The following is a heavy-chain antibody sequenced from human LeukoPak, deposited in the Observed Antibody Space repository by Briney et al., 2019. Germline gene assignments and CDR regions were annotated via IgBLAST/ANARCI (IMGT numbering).Heavy chain of an antibody. V-gene: IGHV4-38-2*02. CDR3: ARAGEAYYYDSSGYGEYFDY. D-gene: IGHD3-22*01. Sequence: SETLSLTCTVSGYSISRCYYWGWIRQPPGKGLEWIESNYQSGSTYYNPSLKSRITISVDSSKNQFSLKLSSVTAADTAVYYCARAGEAYYYDSSGYGEYFDYWGQGTLVTVSS. CDR1: GYSISRCYY. J-gene: IGHJ4*02. CDR2: NYQSGST.